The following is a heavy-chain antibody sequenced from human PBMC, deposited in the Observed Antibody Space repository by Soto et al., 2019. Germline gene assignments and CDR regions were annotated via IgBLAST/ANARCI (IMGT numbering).Heavy chain of an antibody. J-gene: IGHJ4*02. CDR3: AGAPKNIPHIDY. CDR1: GGSISSGGYY. Sequence: SETLSLTCTVSGGSISSGGYYWSWIRQHPGKGLEWIGYIYYSGSTYYNPSLKSRVTISVDTSKNQFSLKLSSVTAADTAVYYCAGAPKNIPHIDYWGQGTLVTVSS. V-gene: IGHV4-31*03. CDR2: IYYSGST. D-gene: IGHD2-21*01.